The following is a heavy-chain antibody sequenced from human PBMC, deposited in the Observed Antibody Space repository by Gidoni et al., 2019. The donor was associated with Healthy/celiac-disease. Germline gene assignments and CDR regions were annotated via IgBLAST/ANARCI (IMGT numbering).Heavy chain of an antibody. CDR3: AKDRNIVVVPAAKGGWFDP. V-gene: IGHV3-30*18. D-gene: IGHD2-2*01. Sequence: APGKGLEWVAVISYDGSNKYYADSVKGRFTISRDNSKNTLYLQMNSLRAEDTAVYYCAKDRNIVVVPAAKGGWFDPWGQGTLVTVSS. CDR2: ISYDGSNK. J-gene: IGHJ5*02.